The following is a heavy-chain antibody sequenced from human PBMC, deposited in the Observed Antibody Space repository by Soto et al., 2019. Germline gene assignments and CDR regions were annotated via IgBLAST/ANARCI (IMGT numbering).Heavy chain of an antibody. CDR3: ARDRGLIKFGVVTTYYFDY. D-gene: IGHD3-3*01. CDR2: ISAYNGNT. Sequence: ASVKVSCKASGYTFTSYGISWVRQAPGQGLEWMGWISAYNGNTNYAQKLQGRVTMTTDTSTSTAYMELRSLRSDDTAVYYCARDRGLIKFGVVTTYYFDYWGQGTLVTVYS. J-gene: IGHJ4*02. CDR1: GYTFTSYG. V-gene: IGHV1-18*01.